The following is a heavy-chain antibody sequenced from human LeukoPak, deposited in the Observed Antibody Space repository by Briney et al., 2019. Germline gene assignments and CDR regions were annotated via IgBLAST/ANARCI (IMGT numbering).Heavy chain of an antibody. D-gene: IGHD3-16*02. CDR3: ARVVSNREGYTF. Sequence: GSSVKVSCKASGDTFNTFAFSWVRQAPGQGLEWIGRIIPFLGTANYAQKFQDRVAITANRFTNTAYMELSSLTSKDTAVYYCARVVSNREGYTFWGQGTLVTVSS. V-gene: IGHV1-69*04. CDR1: GDTFNTFA. J-gene: IGHJ4*02. CDR2: IIPFLGTA.